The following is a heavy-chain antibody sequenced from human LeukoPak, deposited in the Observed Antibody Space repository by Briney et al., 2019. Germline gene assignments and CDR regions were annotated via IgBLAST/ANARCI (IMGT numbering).Heavy chain of an antibody. D-gene: IGHD5-18*01. Sequence: ASVKVSCKASGGTFSSYAISWVRQAPGQGLEWMGGIIPIFGTANYAQKFQGRVTITPDESTRTAYMELSSLRSEDTAVYYCAAGRGYSYGTSPNFDYWGQGTLVTVSS. CDR3: AAGRGYSYGTSPNFDY. V-gene: IGHV1-69*13. CDR2: IIPIFGTA. CDR1: GGTFSSYA. J-gene: IGHJ4*02.